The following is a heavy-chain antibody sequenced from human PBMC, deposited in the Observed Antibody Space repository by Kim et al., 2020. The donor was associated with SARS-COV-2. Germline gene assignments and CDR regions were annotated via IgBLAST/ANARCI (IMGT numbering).Heavy chain of an antibody. V-gene: IGHV4-59*01. D-gene: IGHD3-9*01. CDR2: ISPSGSP. J-gene: IGHJ4*01. Sequence: SETLSLTCAVFGGSISSYHWSWIRQAPGKGLEWVGYISPSGSPRYNPSLKSRVTISLDTSKNEFSLKLGSVTAADTAVYYCAAGGQLYDMLTCLGYWG. CDR3: AAGGQLYDMLTCLGY. CDR1: GGSISSYH.